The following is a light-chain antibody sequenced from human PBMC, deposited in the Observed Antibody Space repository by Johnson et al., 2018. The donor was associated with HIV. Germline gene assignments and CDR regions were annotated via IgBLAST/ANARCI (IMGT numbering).Light chain of an antibody. Sequence: QSVLTQPPSVSAAPGQKVTISCSGSSSNIGNNYVSWYQQLPGTAPKLLIYENNKRPSGIPDRFSGSKSDTSATLVITGLQTGDEADYYCGTWDSSLSAGVFGTGTKVTVL. CDR2: ENN. CDR3: GTWDSSLSAGV. J-gene: IGLJ1*01. CDR1: SSNIGNNY. V-gene: IGLV1-51*01.